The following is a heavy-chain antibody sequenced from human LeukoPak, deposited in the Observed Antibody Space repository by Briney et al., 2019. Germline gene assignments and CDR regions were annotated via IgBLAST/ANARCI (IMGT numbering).Heavy chain of an antibody. CDR2: ISPNSGGT. D-gene: IGHD3-3*01. J-gene: IGHJ4*02. CDR1: GYTFTGYY. Sequence: ASVKVSCKASGYTFTGYYMHWVRQAPGQGLEWMGWISPNSGGTNYAQKFQGRVTMTRDTSISTAYMELSRLRSDDTAVYYCARDSLTIFGVVFSLYYFDYWGQGTLVTVSS. CDR3: ARDSLTIFGVVFSLYYFDY. V-gene: IGHV1-2*02.